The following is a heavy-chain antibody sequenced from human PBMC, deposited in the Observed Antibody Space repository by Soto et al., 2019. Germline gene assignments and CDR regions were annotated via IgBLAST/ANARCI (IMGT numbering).Heavy chain of an antibody. V-gene: IGHV3-33*01. Sequence: GGSLRLSCAASGFTFSSYGMHWVRQAPGKGLEWVAVIWYDGSNKYYADSVKGRFTISRDNSKNTLYLQMNSLRAEDTAVYYCARSVFGELVSWFDPWGQGTPVTVSS. CDR3: ARSVFGELVSWFDP. CDR1: GFTFSSYG. D-gene: IGHD3-10*01. CDR2: IWYDGSNK. J-gene: IGHJ5*02.